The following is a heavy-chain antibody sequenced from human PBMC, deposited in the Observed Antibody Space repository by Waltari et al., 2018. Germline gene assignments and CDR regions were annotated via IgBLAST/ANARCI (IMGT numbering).Heavy chain of an antibody. CDR3: ARGVPGSWPDYYFDH. Sequence: QVQLVQSGAEVKKPGASVKVSCKASGYTFTNYGISWVRQAPGQGLEWMGWFSVYNGNTNYAQKLQGRVTMTTDTSTSTAYMELRSLRSDDPAVYYCARGVPGSWPDYYFDHWGQGTLVTVSS. CDR2: FSVYNGNT. D-gene: IGHD3-10*01. J-gene: IGHJ4*02. CDR1: GYTFTNYG. V-gene: IGHV1-18*01.